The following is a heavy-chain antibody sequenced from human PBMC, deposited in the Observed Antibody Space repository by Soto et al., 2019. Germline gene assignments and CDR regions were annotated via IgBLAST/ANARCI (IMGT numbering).Heavy chain of an antibody. J-gene: IGHJ6*02. CDR1: GFTFSSYS. Sequence: GGSLRLSCAASGFTFSSYSMNWVRQAPGKGLEWVSYISSSSSTIYYADSVKGRFTISRDNAKNSLYLQMNSLRDEDTAVYYCARDLLYGYLSAQYYYYGMDVWGQGTTVTVSS. CDR2: ISSSSSTI. CDR3: ARDLLYGYLSAQYYYYGMDV. V-gene: IGHV3-48*02. D-gene: IGHD5-18*01.